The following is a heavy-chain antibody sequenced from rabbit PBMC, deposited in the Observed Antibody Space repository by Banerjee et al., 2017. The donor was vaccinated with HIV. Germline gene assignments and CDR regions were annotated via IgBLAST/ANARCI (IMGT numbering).Heavy chain of an antibody. CDR1: GFFFSYSVY. D-gene: IGHD8-1*01. J-gene: IGHJ6*01. CDR2: IGVGVSYST. V-gene: IGHV1S40*01. Sequence: QSLEESGGDLGKPGASLTLTCTATGFFFSYSVYMRWVRQHPGKGPEWIACIGVGVSYSTYYATWAKGRFTISKTSSTTVTLQMTSLTAADTATYFCARDSGTSFSSYGMDLWGPGTLVTVS. CDR3: ARDSGTSFSSYGMDL.